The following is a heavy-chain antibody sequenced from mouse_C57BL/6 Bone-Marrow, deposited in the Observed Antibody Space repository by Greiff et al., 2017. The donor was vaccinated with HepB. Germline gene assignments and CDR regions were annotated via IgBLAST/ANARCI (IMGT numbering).Heavy chain of an antibody. CDR2: INPNNGGT. D-gene: IGHD1-1*01. CDR1: GYTFTDYN. J-gene: IGHJ1*03. CDR3: ARMYYGSSHWYFDV. Sequence: DVKLQESGPELVKPGASVKIPCKASGYTFTDYNMDWVKQSHGKSLEWIGDINPNNGGTIYNQKFKGKATLTVDKSSSTAYMELRSLTSEDTAVYYCARMYYGSSHWYFDVWGTGTTVTVSS. V-gene: IGHV1-18*01.